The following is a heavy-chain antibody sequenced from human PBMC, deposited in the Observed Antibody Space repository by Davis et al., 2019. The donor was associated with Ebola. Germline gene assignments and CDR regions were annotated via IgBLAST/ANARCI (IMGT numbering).Heavy chain of an antibody. CDR2: ISGSGGST. D-gene: IGHD1-1*01. V-gene: IGHV3-23*01. J-gene: IGHJ6*03. CDR3: AKDLKVENWNPVYSMDV. Sequence: GESLKISCAASGFTFSSYVMSWVRQAPAKGLEWVSSISGSGGSTYYTDSVKGRFTISRDNSKNTLYLQMNSLRPEDTAVYYCAKDLKVENWNPVYSMDVWGKGTTVTVSS. CDR1: GFTFSSYV.